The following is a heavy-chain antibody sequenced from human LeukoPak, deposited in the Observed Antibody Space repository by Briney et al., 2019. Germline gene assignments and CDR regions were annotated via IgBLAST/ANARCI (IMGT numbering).Heavy chain of an antibody. V-gene: IGHV3-66*01. Sequence: GRSLRLSCAASGFTVSSNYMSWVRQAPGKGLEWVSVIYSGGSTYYADSVKGRFTISRDNSKNTLYLQMNSLRAEDTAVYYCAREAGIAVAGYYYYYGMDVWGQGTTVTVSS. D-gene: IGHD6-19*01. CDR3: AREAGIAVAGYYYYYGMDV. CDR1: GFTVSSNY. CDR2: IYSGGST. J-gene: IGHJ6*02.